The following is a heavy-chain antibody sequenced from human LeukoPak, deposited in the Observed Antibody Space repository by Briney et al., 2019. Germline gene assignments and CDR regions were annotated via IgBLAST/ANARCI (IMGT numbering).Heavy chain of an antibody. V-gene: IGHV3-74*01. CDR1: GFTFSSYW. CDR3: ARDDVGDGYNDY. Sequence: QPGRSLRLSCAASGFTFSSYWMHWVRQAPGKGLVWVSRINSDGSSTSYADSVKGRFTISRDNAKNTLYLQMNSLRAEDTAVYYCARDDVGDGYNDYWGQGTLVTVSS. J-gene: IGHJ4*02. D-gene: IGHD5-24*01. CDR2: INSDGSST.